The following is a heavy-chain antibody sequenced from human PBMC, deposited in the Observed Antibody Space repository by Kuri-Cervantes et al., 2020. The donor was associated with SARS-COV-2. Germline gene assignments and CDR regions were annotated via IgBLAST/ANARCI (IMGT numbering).Heavy chain of an antibody. CDR2: IYYSGST. CDR1: GGSISSGDYY. J-gene: IGHJ5*02. CDR3: ARTGYYDSSGPVGWFDP. Sequence: SETLSLTCTVSGGSISSGDYYWSWIRQPPGKGLEWIGYIYYSGSTYYNPSLKSRVTISVDTSKNQFSLKLSSVTAVDTAVYYCARTGYYDSSGPVGWFDPWGQGTLVTVSS. V-gene: IGHV4-30-4*08. D-gene: IGHD3-22*01.